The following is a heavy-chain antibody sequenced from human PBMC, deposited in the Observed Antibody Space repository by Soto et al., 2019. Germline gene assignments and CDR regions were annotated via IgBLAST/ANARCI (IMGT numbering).Heavy chain of an antibody. D-gene: IGHD1-26*01. J-gene: IGHJ4*02. Sequence: QVQLVQSGAEVKKPGSSVKVSCKASGGTFSSYSINWVRQAPGQGLEWMGEIIPIFGTANYAKKFQGRVTITADESTSTAYMALSSLRSEYTAVYYCARDGGRHSGGIEYWGQGTLVTVSS. V-gene: IGHV1-69*01. CDR3: ARDGGRHSGGIEY. CDR2: IIPIFGTA. CDR1: GGTFSSYS.